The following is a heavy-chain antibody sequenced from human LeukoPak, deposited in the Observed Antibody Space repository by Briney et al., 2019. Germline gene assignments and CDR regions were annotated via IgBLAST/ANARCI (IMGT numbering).Heavy chain of an antibody. CDR3: AKDPWIAAVPKGMDV. Sequence: GGSLRLSCAASGFTFSSYAMSWVRQAPGKGLEWVSAISGSGGSTYYADSVKGWFTISRDNSKNTLYLQMNSLRAEDTAVYYCAKDPWIAAVPKGMDVWGQGTTVTVSS. V-gene: IGHV3-23*01. J-gene: IGHJ6*02. CDR2: ISGSGGST. CDR1: GFTFSSYA. D-gene: IGHD6-13*01.